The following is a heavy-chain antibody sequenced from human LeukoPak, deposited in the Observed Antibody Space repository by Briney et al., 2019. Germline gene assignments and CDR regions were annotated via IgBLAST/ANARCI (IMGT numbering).Heavy chain of an antibody. V-gene: IGHV3-11*06. CDR1: GFTFSDYY. CDR3: ARHDSSGYHVPS. CDR2: ARSRGRYT. J-gene: IGHJ5*02. Sequence: GGSLRPSCAASGFTFSDYYMSWIRQAPGKGREGVSYARSRGRYTKYADSVKGRFTMSRENAKNSLYLQMNSRRAEDTAVYSCARHDSSGYHVPSWGQGTLVTVSS. D-gene: IGHD3-22*01.